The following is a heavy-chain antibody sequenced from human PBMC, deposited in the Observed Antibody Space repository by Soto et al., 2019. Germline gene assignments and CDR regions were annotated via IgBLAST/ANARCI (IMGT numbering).Heavy chain of an antibody. CDR1: GGSISSGGYS. V-gene: IGHV4-30-2*01. Sequence: QLQLQESGSGLVKPSQTLSLTCAVSGGSISSGGYSWSRIRQPPGKGLEWIGYIYHSGSSYYNPSLKSRVTISVARSMNQFSLKLSSVTAADTAVYYCARYYDISRYYYFAYWGQGTLVTVSS. J-gene: IGHJ4*02. CDR3: ARYYDISRYYYFAY. D-gene: IGHD3-22*01. CDR2: IYHSGSS.